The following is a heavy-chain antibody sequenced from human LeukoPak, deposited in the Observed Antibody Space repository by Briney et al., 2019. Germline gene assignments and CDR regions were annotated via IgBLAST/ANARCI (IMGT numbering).Heavy chain of an antibody. CDR3: AKDPQSGSYPHWYFDL. J-gene: IGHJ2*01. CDR2: ISGSGGST. D-gene: IGHD1-26*01. CDR1: GSTFSSYA. Sequence: GGSLRLSCAASGSTFSSYAMSWVRQAPGKGLEWVSAISGSGGSTYYADSVKGRFTISRDNSKNTLYLQMNSLRAEDTAVYYCAKDPQSGSYPHWYFDLWGRGTLVTVFS. V-gene: IGHV3-23*01.